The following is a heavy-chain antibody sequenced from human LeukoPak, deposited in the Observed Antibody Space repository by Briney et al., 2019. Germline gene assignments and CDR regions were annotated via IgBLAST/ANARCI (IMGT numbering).Heavy chain of an antibody. J-gene: IGHJ6*02. CDR2: ISSSGSTI. V-gene: IGHV3-11*01. Sequence: PGGSLRLSCAASGFTFSDYYMSWIRQAPGKGLEWVSYISSSGSTIYYADSVKGRFTISRDNAKNSLYLQMNSLRAEDTAVYYCARAALDSRNYYYGLDVWGQGTTVTVSS. CDR3: ARAALDSRNYYYGLDV. D-gene: IGHD1-14*01. CDR1: GFTFSDYY.